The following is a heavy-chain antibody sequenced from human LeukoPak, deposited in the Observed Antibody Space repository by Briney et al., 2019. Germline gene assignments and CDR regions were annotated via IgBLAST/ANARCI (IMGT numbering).Heavy chain of an antibody. D-gene: IGHD1-26*01. J-gene: IGHJ4*02. CDR2: FHDSEST. Sequence: ADTLSLTCAVYGGSFSGYYWSWLRQPPGKGLEGIGYFHDSESTNYSPSLKSRVTISVDTSKNQFSLKLSSVTAADTAVYYCARGDASGRPGIAFDYWGQGTLVTVPS. CDR1: GGSFSGYY. CDR3: ARGDASGRPGIAFDY. V-gene: IGHV4-59*07.